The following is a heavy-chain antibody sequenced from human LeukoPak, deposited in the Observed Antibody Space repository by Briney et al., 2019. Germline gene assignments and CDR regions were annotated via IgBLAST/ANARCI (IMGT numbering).Heavy chain of an antibody. Sequence: PGGSLRLSCAASGFTFSSYSMNWVRQAPGKGLEWVSSISSSSSYIYYADSVKGRFAISRDNSKNTLYLQMDSLRVEDTALYYCAKGVYSSSALDRWGQGTLVTVSS. CDR1: GFTFSSYS. J-gene: IGHJ5*02. V-gene: IGHV3-21*01. D-gene: IGHD6-13*01. CDR3: AKGVYSSSALDR. CDR2: ISSSSSYI.